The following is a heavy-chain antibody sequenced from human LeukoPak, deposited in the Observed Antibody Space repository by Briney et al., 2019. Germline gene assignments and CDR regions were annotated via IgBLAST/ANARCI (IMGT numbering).Heavy chain of an antibody. CDR2: IYSGGST. CDR1: GFTFDDYA. CDR3: ARDSYSSGWTQLYYFDY. Sequence: GRSLRLSCAASGFTFDDYAMHWVRQAPGKGLEWVSVIYSGGSTYYADSVKGRFTISRDNSKNTLYLQMNSLRAEDTAVYYCARDSYSSGWTQLYYFDYWGQGTLVTVSS. V-gene: IGHV3-66*01. D-gene: IGHD6-19*01. J-gene: IGHJ4*02.